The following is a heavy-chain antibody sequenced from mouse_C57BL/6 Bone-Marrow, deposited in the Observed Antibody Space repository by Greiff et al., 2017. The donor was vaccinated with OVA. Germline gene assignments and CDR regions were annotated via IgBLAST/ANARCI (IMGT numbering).Heavy chain of an antibody. Sequence: EVQVVESGGGLVKPGGSLKLSCAASGFTFSSYAMSWVRQTPEKRLEWVATISDGGSYTYYPDNVKGRFTISRDNAKNNLYLQMSHLKSEDTAMYYCARESEEITTVVATRYFDYWGQGTTLTVSS. J-gene: IGHJ2*01. D-gene: IGHD1-1*01. CDR3: ARESEEITTVVATRYFDY. CDR2: ISDGGSYT. CDR1: GFTFSSYA. V-gene: IGHV5-4*01.